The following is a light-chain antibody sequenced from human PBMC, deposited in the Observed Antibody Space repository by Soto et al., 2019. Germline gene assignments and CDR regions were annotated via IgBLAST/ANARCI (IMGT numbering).Light chain of an antibody. V-gene: IGLV1-40*01. CDR1: SSNIGAGYD. J-gene: IGLJ3*02. CDR3: ESYDNRLSGWV. CDR2: SND. Sequence: QAVVTQPPSVSGAPGQRVTVSCTGSSSNIGAGYDVHWYQQVAGTAPKLLIYSNDDRPSGVPDRFSGSKSGTSASLAITGLQAEDEADYYCESYDNRLSGWVFGGGTKVTVL.